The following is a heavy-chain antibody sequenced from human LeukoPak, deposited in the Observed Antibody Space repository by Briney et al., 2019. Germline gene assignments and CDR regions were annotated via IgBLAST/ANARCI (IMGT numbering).Heavy chain of an antibody. J-gene: IGHJ4*02. Sequence: PGGSLRLSCAASGINFRASGMHWVRQAPGMGLEGVTFIQSDGSDKKYAASVAGRFTISRDNSKNTVYLHMNSLRPDDTALYYCAREGGTVVVGRFDYWGQGTLVTVSS. CDR2: IQSDGSDK. CDR3: AREGGTVVVGRFDY. D-gene: IGHD2-2*01. V-gene: IGHV3-30*02. CDR1: GINFRASG.